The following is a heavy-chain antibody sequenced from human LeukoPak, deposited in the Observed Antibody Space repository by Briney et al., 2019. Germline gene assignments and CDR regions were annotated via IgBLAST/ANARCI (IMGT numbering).Heavy chain of an antibody. J-gene: IGHJ4*02. Sequence: KPSETLSLTCTVSGGSISSSSYYWGWIRQPPGKGLEWIGSIYYSGSTYYNPSLKSRVTISVDTSKNQFSLKLSSVTAADTAVYYCAGRSGYFDWLPSDYWGQGTLVTVSS. CDR1: GGSISSSSYY. D-gene: IGHD3-9*01. CDR3: AGRSGYFDWLPSDY. CDR2: IYYSGST. V-gene: IGHV4-39*01.